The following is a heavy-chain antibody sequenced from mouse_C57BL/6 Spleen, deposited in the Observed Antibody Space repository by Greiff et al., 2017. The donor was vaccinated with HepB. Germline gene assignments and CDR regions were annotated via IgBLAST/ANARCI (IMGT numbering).Heavy chain of an antibody. J-gene: IGHJ3*01. D-gene: IGHD2-2*01. Sequence: EVQRVESGTVLARPGASVKMSCKTSGYTFTSYWMHWVKRRPGQGLEWIGAIYPGNSDTSYNQKFKGKAKLTAVTSASTAYMELSSLTNEDSAIYYCTSVVTTSVFAYWGQGTLVTVSA. CDR2: IYPGNSDT. CDR3: TSVVTTSVFAY. V-gene: IGHV1-5*01. CDR1: GYTFTSYW.